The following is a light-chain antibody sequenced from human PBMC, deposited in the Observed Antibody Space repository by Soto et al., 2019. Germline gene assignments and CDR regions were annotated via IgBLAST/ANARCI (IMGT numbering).Light chain of an antibody. CDR3: QNYNSAPRT. CDR1: QGMSNY. J-gene: IGKJ1*01. V-gene: IGKV1-27*01. Sequence: DIQMTQSPSSLSASVGDRVTITGRASQGMSNYLAWYQQKPGKVPKLLIDAASTLQSGVPSPFSGSGSGTDFTITISSLQPEDVATYYCQNYNSAPRTFRQGTKVDI. CDR2: AAS.